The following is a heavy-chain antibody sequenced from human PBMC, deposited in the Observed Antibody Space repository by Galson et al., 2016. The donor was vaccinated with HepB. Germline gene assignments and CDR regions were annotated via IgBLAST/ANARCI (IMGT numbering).Heavy chain of an antibody. Sequence: SLRLSCADSGFTFSSYAMSWVRQAPGKGLEWVSSISGSGASAYYADSVKGRFTISRDNSKNTLYLQMNSLRAEDTAVYYCATYDSGDPPHGTPKFPPYWGQGTLGTVSS. CDR3: ATYDSGDPPHGTPKFPPY. CDR2: ISGSGASA. V-gene: IGHV3-23*01. CDR1: GFTFSSYA. J-gene: IGHJ4*02. D-gene: IGHD4-17*01.